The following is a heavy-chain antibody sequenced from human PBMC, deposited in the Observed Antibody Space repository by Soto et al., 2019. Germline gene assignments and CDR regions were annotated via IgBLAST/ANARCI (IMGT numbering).Heavy chain of an antibody. J-gene: IGHJ1*01. Sequence: SETLSLTCAVYGGSLRGYFWGWVRQPPGKGLEWIGEISHSGTTNYNPSLKSRVTMSVDTSKTQFSLRLNSVTAADTAVYFCARRPDGLDNWGQGTLVTVSS. D-gene: IGHD3-16*01. CDR1: GGSLRGYF. CDR2: ISHSGTT. CDR3: ARRPDGLDN. V-gene: IGHV4-34*01.